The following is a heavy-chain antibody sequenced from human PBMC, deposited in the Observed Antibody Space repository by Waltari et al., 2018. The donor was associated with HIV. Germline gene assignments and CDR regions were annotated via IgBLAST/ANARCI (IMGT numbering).Heavy chain of an antibody. V-gene: IGHV3-30*18. J-gene: IGHJ6*02. D-gene: IGHD2-2*01. Sequence: QVQLVESGGGVVQPGRSLRLSCAASGFSFSTYGMHWVRQAPGNGREWMAVISYDGSNQYNGASVKGRFTSSIDDSKNTLSLQMNRLRAEDTAVYYCAKVKKYQALSVFPDYYYGMDVWGQGTTVTVSS. CDR3: AKVKKYQALSVFPDYYYGMDV. CDR2: ISYDGSNQ. CDR1: GFSFSTYG.